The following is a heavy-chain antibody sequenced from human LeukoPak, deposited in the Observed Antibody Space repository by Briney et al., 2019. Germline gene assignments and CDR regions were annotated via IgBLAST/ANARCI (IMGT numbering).Heavy chain of an antibody. J-gene: IGHJ4*02. Sequence: TGGSLRLSCAASGFTFSTYAMNWVRQAPGKGLEWVSVISGSGGGTYYADSVKGRFTISRDNAKNSLYLQMNSLRAEDTAVYYCASPGYDILTPLDYWGQGTLVTVSS. CDR3: ASPGYDILTPLDY. CDR2: ISGSGGGT. D-gene: IGHD3-9*01. V-gene: IGHV3-23*01. CDR1: GFTFSTYA.